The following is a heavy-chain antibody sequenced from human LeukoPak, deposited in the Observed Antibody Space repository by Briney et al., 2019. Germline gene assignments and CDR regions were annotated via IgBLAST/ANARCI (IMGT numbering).Heavy chain of an antibody. J-gene: IGHJ4*02. CDR1: GFTFSSYA. V-gene: IGHV3-23*01. D-gene: IGHD3-10*01. Sequence: PGGSLRLSCAASGFTFSSYAMSWVRQAPGKGLEWVSAISGSGGSTYYADSVKGRFTISRDNAKNSLYLQINSLRAEDTAVYYCARTYYGSGNYYKLDYWGQGTLVTVSS. CDR2: ISGSGGST. CDR3: ARTYYGSGNYYKLDY.